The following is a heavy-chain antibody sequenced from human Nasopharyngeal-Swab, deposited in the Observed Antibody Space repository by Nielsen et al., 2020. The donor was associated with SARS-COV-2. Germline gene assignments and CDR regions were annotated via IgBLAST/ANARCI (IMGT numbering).Heavy chain of an antibody. V-gene: IGHV3-7*01. CDR2: IKYDGSEK. Sequence: GESLKISCAGSGFTFTAYWMNWVRQAQGKGLEWVANIKYDGSEKKYVESVKGRFTIARDNAKKSLYLQMNALRVEDTAIYYCARDGVDYWGQGTLVTVSS. J-gene: IGHJ4*02. CDR1: GFTFTAYW. CDR3: ARDGVDY. D-gene: IGHD3-3*01.